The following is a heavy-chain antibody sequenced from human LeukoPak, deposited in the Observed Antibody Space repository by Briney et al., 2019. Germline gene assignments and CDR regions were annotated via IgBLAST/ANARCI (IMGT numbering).Heavy chain of an antibody. Sequence: GGSLRLSCAASGFTFSSYAMSWVRQASGKGLEWVGRIRSKANSYATAYAASVKGRFTISRDDSKNTAYLQMNSLKTEDTAVYYCTSQLDMVRAQPIDYWGQGTLVTVSS. D-gene: IGHD3-10*01. CDR1: GFTFSSYA. CDR3: TSQLDMVRAQPIDY. J-gene: IGHJ4*02. CDR2: IRSKANSYAT. V-gene: IGHV3-73*01.